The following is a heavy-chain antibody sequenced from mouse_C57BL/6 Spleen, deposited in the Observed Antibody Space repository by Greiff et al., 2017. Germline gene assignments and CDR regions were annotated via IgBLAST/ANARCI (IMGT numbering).Heavy chain of an antibody. D-gene: IGHD1-1*01. J-gene: IGHJ4*01. CDR3: ASYGSSRGYAMDY. CDR2: IDPSDSYT. CDR1: GYTFTSYW. Sequence: QVQLKQPGAELVMPGASVKLSCKASGYTFTSYWMHWVKQRPGQGLEWIGEIDPSDSYTNYNQKFKGKSTLTVDKSSSTAYMQLSSLTSEDSAVYYCASYGSSRGYAMDYWGQGTSVTVSS. V-gene: IGHV1-69*01.